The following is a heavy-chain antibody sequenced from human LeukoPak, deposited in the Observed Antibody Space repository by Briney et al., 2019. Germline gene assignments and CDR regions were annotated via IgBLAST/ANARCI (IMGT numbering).Heavy chain of an antibody. V-gene: IGHV4-38-2*02. Sequence: SETLSLTCTVSGYSISSGYYWGWIRQPPGKGLEWIGTIYYSGSTYYNPSLTSRVTISVDTSKNQFPLKLSSVTAADTAVYYCARHKDYYYSYMDVWGKGTTVTISS. CDR3: ARHKDYYYSYMDV. CDR2: IYYSGST. J-gene: IGHJ6*03. CDR1: GYSISSGYY.